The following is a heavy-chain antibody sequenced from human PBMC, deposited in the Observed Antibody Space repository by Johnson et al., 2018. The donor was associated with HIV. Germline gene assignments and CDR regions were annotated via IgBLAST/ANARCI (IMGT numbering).Heavy chain of an antibody. V-gene: IGHV3-20*04. J-gene: IGHJ3*02. Sequence: VQLVESGGDVVRPGGSLRISCVASGFKLYEYDVSWVRQVPGKGLEWVSGLNWSGGGTAYADSVKDRFTVSSDNAKNSLYLQLNSLRAEDTALDYCARGIVYYASSGYLKRPRAFDIWGQGTVVTVSS. CDR2: LNWSGGGT. CDR3: ARGIVYYASSGYLKRPRAFDI. CDR1: GFKLYEYD. D-gene: IGHD3-22*01.